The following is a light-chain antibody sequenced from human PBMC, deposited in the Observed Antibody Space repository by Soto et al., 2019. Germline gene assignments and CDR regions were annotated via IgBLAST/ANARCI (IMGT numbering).Light chain of an antibody. CDR3: HQRSNWPLT. J-gene: IGKJ4*01. V-gene: IGKV3-11*01. CDR2: DTS. Sequence: IVLTQSPANLSLSPGERATLSCRASQTISSYLAWYQHTPGQAPRLLIYDTSNRDTGIPARFSGSGSGTDFTLPISSLEPEDFEVYYCHQRSNWPLTFGGGTKVDIK. CDR1: QTISSY.